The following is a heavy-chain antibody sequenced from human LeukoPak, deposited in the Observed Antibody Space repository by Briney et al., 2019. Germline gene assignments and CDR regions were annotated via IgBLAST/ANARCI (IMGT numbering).Heavy chain of an antibody. CDR2: ISSSSSYI. D-gene: IGHD1-1*01. CDR1: GFTFSSYN. J-gene: IGHJ6*03. V-gene: IGHV3-21*01. Sequence: GVSLRLSCAASGFTFSSYNKHWAPQAPGKGLEWVSSISSSSSYIYYADSVKGRFTLSRDNAKNSLYLKINTQRPEHDAVLLCARDVFHYKAQTIYYYYMDVWGKGTTVTVSS. CDR3: ARDVFHYKAQTIYYYYMDV.